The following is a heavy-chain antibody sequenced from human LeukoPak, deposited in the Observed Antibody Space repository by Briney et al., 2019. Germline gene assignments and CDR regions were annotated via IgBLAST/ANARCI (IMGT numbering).Heavy chain of an antibody. Sequence: GASVKVSCKVSGYTLTELPMHWVRQAPGKGLEWMGGFDPEDGETIYAQKFQGRVTMTEDTSTDTAYMELSSLRSEDTAVYYCATVILTGYAIDYWGQGTLVTVSS. CDR2: FDPEDGET. D-gene: IGHD3-9*01. CDR3: ATVILTGYAIDY. J-gene: IGHJ4*02. CDR1: GYTLTELP. V-gene: IGHV1-24*01.